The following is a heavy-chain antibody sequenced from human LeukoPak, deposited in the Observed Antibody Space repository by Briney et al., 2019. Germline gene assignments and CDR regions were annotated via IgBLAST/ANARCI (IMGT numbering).Heavy chain of an antibody. CDR2: ISGSGGST. CDR3: AKVSAHPLIVVGSEFDY. J-gene: IGHJ4*02. V-gene: IGHV3-23*01. Sequence: GGSLRLSCAASGFTLSSYAMSWVRQAPGKGLEWVSAISGSGGSTYYADSVKGRFTISRDNSKNTLYLQMNSLRAEDTAVYYCAKVSAHPLIVVGSEFDYWGQGTLVTVSS. D-gene: IGHD3-22*01. CDR1: GFTLSSYA.